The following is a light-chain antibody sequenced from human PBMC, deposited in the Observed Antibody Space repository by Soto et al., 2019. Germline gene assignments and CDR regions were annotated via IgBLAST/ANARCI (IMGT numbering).Light chain of an antibody. Sequence: DIQMTQSPSTLSASVGDRVTITCRASQRISRWLAWYQQKPGNPPKLLIYKASSLQSGVPSRFSGSGSGTEFTLTITSLQPDDFATYYCQQHNSYPWTFGLGTKVEIK. V-gene: IGKV1-5*03. CDR2: KAS. J-gene: IGKJ1*01. CDR1: QRISRW. CDR3: QQHNSYPWT.